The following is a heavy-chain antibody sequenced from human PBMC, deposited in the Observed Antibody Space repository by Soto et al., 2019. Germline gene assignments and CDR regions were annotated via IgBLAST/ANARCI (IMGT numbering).Heavy chain of an antibody. J-gene: IGHJ4*02. D-gene: IGHD6-19*01. CDR3: VTARSTDSSPDY. CDR2: ITSSSSYI. Sequence: GGSLRLSCAASGFTFSLYSMIWVRQAPGKGLEWVASITSSSSYIYYEDSLKGRFTVSRDKAKNSLFLQLDSLRAEDTAVYFCVTARSTDSSPDYWGQGARVPVS. CDR1: GFTFSLYS. V-gene: IGHV3-21*01.